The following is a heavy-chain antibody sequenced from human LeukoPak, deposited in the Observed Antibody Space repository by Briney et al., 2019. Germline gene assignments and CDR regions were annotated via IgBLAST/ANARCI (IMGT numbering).Heavy chain of an antibody. V-gene: IGHV4-31*03. CDR3: AKQGCSSNSCQTFYYYFGMDV. CDR1: GGSISSGDYY. D-gene: IGHD2-2*01. CDR2: IYDSGTT. J-gene: IGHJ6*02. Sequence: SETLSLTCTVSGGSISSGDYYWSWIRQLPGKALEWIGYIYDSGTTVYNPSLKSRPTIAIDTSKNQFSLKLSSVTAADTAVYYCAKQGCSSNSCQTFYYYFGMDVWGQGTTVTVSS.